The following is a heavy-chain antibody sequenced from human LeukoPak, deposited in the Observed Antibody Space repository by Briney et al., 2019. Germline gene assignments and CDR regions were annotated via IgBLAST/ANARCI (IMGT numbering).Heavy chain of an antibody. CDR3: ARDGPGYSFDY. Sequence: GGSLRLSCAASGFSFSSYEMNWVRQAPGKGLEWVSWISTSGSTLNYADSVKGRFTVSRDNARNSLYLQMNSLRAEDTAVCYCARDGPGYSFDYWGQGTLVTVSS. V-gene: IGHV3-48*03. D-gene: IGHD5-18*01. J-gene: IGHJ4*02. CDR1: GFSFSSYE. CDR2: ISTSGSTL.